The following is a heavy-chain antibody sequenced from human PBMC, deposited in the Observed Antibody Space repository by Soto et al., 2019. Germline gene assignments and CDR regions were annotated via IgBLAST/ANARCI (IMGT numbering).Heavy chain of an antibody. J-gene: IGHJ6*03. D-gene: IGHD2-2*01. V-gene: IGHV4-39*07. CDR1: GGSISSSSNH. Sequence: SETLSLTCTVSGGSISSSSNHWGWIRQPPGKGLEWIGNIYYSGSTNYNPSLKSRVTISVDTSKSQFSLKLSSVTAADTAVYYCARGTYCSSTSCYPTYYYYYYMDVWGKGTTVTVSS. CDR2: IYYSGST. CDR3: ARGTYCSSTSCYPTYYYYYYMDV.